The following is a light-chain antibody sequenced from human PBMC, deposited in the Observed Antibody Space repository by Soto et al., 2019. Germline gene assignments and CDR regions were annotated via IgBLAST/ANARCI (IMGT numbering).Light chain of an antibody. V-gene: IGKV3-11*01. CDR3: QQRRNWPPGCS. Sequence: EILLTQSPDTLSLSPGERATLSCRASQSVRRSLSWYQQKLGQAPRLLIYDTSTWAPGVPARFSGSASGTDFTLTISSLEPQDSSHYFCQQRRNWPPGCSCGQGTKLEI. J-gene: IGKJ2*04. CDR2: DTS. CDR1: QSVRRS.